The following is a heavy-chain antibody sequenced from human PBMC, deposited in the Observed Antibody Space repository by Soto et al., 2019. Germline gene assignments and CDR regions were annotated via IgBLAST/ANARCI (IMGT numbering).Heavy chain of an antibody. CDR2: IIPIFGTA. Sequence: QVQLVQSGAEVKKPGSSVKVSCKASGGTFSSYAISWVRQAPGQGLEWMGGIIPIFGTANYAQKFQGRVTITAGECTSTAYMELSSLRSEDTAVYYCARGVVVAAHQYNWFDPWGQGTLVTVSS. CDR1: GGTFSSYA. D-gene: IGHD2-15*01. J-gene: IGHJ5*02. CDR3: ARGVVVAAHQYNWFDP. V-gene: IGHV1-69*01.